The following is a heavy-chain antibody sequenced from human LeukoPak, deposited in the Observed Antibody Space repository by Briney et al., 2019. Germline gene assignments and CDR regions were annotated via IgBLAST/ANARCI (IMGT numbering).Heavy chain of an antibody. CDR3: ARGRSGSYYSPLLY. J-gene: IGHJ4*02. Sequence: PSETLSLTCAVYGGSFSGYYWSWIRQPPGKGLEWIGEINHSGSTNYNPSLKSRVTISVDTSKNQFSLKLSSVTAADTAVYYCARGRSGSYYSPLLYWGQGTLVTVSS. CDR1: GGSFSGYY. CDR2: INHSGST. V-gene: IGHV4-34*01. D-gene: IGHD3-10*01.